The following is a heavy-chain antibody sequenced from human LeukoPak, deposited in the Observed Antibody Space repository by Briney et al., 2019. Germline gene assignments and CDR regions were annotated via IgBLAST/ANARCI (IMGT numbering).Heavy chain of an antibody. CDR2: IYSTGST. D-gene: IGHD2-21*02. J-gene: IGHJ3*02. Sequence: SETLSLTCTVSGDSINNYYWSWIRQPAGKGLEWIGRIYSTGSTDYSPSLKSRVTMSVDTSKNQFSLKLSSVTAADTAVYYCARDLRLVTAILVDAFDIWGQGTMVTVSS. CDR1: GDSINNYY. CDR3: ARDLRLVTAILVDAFDI. V-gene: IGHV4-4*07.